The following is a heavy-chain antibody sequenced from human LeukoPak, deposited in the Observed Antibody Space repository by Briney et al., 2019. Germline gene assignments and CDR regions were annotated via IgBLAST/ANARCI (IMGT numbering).Heavy chain of an antibody. CDR3: VRHDGRGGATMGALDS. Sequence: SETLSLTCTVSTDSISSSRHHWGWIRQSPGKGLEWIGSIYYGRTTYYNPSLNSRVAISVVTSKNQFSLQLNSVTAADTAVYYCVRHDGRGGATMGALDSWGQGSLVTVSS. CDR2: IYYGRTT. CDR1: TDSISSSRHH. D-gene: IGHD5-12*01. V-gene: IGHV4-39*01. J-gene: IGHJ4*02.